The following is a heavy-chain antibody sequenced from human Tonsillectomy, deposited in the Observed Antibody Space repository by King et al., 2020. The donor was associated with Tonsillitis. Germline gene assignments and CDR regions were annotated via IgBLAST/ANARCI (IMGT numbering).Heavy chain of an antibody. CDR3: ATDGGISAGKGLAAQY. D-gene: IGHD2-15*01. CDR1: GFTFSDYA. V-gene: IGHV3-30*03. J-gene: IGHJ4*02. Sequence: VQLVESGGGVLQPGRSLRLSCAAAGFTFSDYAMHWVRQAPGKGLQWVALISNDGRNEGYADSIKGQFTISRDNDKNTVYLTMNSLRVEDTAVYYCATDGGISAGKGLAAQYWGQGPLVTVSS. CDR2: ISNDGRNE.